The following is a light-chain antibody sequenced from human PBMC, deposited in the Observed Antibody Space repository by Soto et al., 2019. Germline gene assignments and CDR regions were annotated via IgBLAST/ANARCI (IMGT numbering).Light chain of an antibody. Sequence: EIMMTQSPATLSVSPGERATLSCRASQSVDNNLAWYQERPGQTPRLLIFNASTRASGIPTRFSGSGSGADFSLAISGLQSEDFAVYYCQQYNVWWTFGQGNKVE. CDR1: QSVDNN. CDR2: NAS. V-gene: IGKV3-15*01. J-gene: IGKJ1*01. CDR3: QQYNVWWT.